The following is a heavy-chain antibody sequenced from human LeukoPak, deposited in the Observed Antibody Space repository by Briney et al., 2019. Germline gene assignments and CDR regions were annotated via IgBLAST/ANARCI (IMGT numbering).Heavy chain of an antibody. V-gene: IGHV4-4*02. CDR1: GGSISSSNW. D-gene: IGHD3-16*01. Sequence: SETLSLTCAVSGGSISSSNWWSWVRQPPGKGLEWIGDIYHSGSTNYNPSLKSRVTISLDQSKNHFSLKLSSVTAADTAVYYCASLIPTWDWGQGTLVTVSS. CDR3: ASLIPTWD. CDR2: IYHSGST. J-gene: IGHJ4*02.